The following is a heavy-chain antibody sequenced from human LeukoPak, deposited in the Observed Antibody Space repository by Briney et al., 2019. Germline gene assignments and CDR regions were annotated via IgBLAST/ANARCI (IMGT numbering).Heavy chain of an antibody. D-gene: IGHD4-17*01. Sequence: PGGSLRLSCAASGFTFRDYDIHWVRRAPGKGLEWVAFVRSDGNKKYYADSVKGRFTISRDNSKDTAYLQMNSLRVEDTAVYYCARDYRDYGYDYWGRGTLVTVSS. CDR1: GFTFRDYD. CDR3: ARDYRDYGYDY. J-gene: IGHJ4*02. CDR2: VRSDGNKK. V-gene: IGHV3-30*02.